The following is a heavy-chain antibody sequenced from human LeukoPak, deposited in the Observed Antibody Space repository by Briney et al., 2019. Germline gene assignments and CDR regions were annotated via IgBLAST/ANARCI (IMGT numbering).Heavy chain of an antibody. D-gene: IGHD7-27*01. CDR2: INPNSGGT. Sequence: ASVKVSCKASGYTFTGYYMHWVRQAPGQGLEWMGWINPNSGGTNYAQKFQGRVTMTRDTSISTTYMELSRLRSDDTAVYYCARVTGDRRGHAFDIWGQGTMVTVSS. CDR1: GYTFTGYY. V-gene: IGHV1-2*02. CDR3: ARVTGDRRGHAFDI. J-gene: IGHJ3*02.